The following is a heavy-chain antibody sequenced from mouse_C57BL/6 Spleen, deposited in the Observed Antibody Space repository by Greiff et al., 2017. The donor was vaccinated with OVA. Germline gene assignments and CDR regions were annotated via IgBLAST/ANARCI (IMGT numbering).Heavy chain of an antibody. Sequence: QVQLQQPGAELVKPGASVKMSCKASGYTFTSYWITWVKQRPGQGLEWIGDIYPGSGSTNYNEKFKSKATLTVEKSSSTAYMQISSLTSEDSAVDYCAREGFITTVVAHWGTGTTVTVSS. CDR2: IYPGSGST. CDR3: AREGFITTVVAH. V-gene: IGHV1-55*01. CDR1: GYTFTSYW. D-gene: IGHD1-1*01. J-gene: IGHJ1*03.